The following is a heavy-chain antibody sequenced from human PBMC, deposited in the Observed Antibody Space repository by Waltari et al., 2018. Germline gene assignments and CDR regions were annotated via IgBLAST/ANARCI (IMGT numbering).Heavy chain of an antibody. D-gene: IGHD4-17*01. V-gene: IGHV4-39*07. Sequence: QLQLQESGPGLVKPSETLSLTCTVSGGSISSSSYYWGWIRQPPGKGLEWIGSIYYSGSTYYNPSLKSRVTISVDTSKNQFSLKLSSVTAADTAVYYCARDGITPYGDYGNGYWGQGTLVTVSS. J-gene: IGHJ4*02. CDR2: IYYSGST. CDR3: ARDGITPYGDYGNGY. CDR1: GGSISSSSYY.